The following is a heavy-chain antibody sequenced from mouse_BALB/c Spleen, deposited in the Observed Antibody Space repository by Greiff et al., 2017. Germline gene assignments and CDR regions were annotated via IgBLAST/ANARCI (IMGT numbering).Heavy chain of an antibody. Sequence: VQLQQSGAELVKPGASVKLSCTASGFNIKDTYMHWVKQRPEQGLEWIGRIDPANGNTKYDPKFQGKATITADTSSNTAYLQLSSLTSEDTAVYYCVYGNPYYFDYWGQGTTLTVSS. J-gene: IGHJ2*01. CDR2: IDPANGNT. CDR3: VYGNPYYFDY. V-gene: IGHV14-3*02. CDR1: GFNIKDTY. D-gene: IGHD2-1*01.